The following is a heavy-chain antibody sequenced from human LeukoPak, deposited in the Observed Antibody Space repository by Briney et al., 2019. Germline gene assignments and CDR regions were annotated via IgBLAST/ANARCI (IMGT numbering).Heavy chain of an antibody. D-gene: IGHD3-22*01. CDR1: GYSFTSYW. CDR3: ARPITMIVVVDSSLAFDI. V-gene: IGHV5-51*01. CDR2: IYPGDSDI. J-gene: IGHJ3*02. Sequence: PGESLKISCKGSGYSFTSYWIGWVRQMTGKGLECMGIIYPGDSDIRYSTSLQGEVTISSDKSISSAYLQWSSLKASDTAMYYCARPITMIVVVDSSLAFDIWGQGTMVTVSS.